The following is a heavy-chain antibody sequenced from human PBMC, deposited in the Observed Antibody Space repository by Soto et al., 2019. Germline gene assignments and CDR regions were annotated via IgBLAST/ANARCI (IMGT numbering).Heavy chain of an antibody. V-gene: IGHV1-69*13. Sequence: GASVKVSCKASGGTFNYYAISWVRQAPGQGLEWMGGIIPVYGTVNYAQSFQGRLTIIADDSTTTVNMELTSLRSEDTAVYYCARGTAMGSPVFDIWGQGTKVTVSS. D-gene: IGHD5-18*01. J-gene: IGHJ3*02. CDR2: IIPVYGTV. CDR1: GGTFNYYA. CDR3: ARGTAMGSPVFDI.